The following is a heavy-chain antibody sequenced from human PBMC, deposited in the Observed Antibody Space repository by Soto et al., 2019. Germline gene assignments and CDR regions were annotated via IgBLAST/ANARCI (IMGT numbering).Heavy chain of an antibody. CDR1: GGSVSSGSYY. CDR3: ASTLPLRVFDY. V-gene: IGHV4-61*01. J-gene: IGHJ4*02. Sequence: SETLSLTFTVSGGSVSSGSYYWSWIRQPPGKGLEWIGYIYYSGSTNYNPSLKSRVTISVDTSKNQFSLKLSSVTAADTAVYYCASTLPLRVFDYWGQGTLVTVSS. CDR2: IYYSGST.